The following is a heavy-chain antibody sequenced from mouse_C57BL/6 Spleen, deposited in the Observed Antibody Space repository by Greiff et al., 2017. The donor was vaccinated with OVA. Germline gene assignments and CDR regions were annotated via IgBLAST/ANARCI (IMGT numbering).Heavy chain of an antibody. CDR2: IYWDDDK. CDR1: GFSLSTSGMG. V-gene: IGHV8-12*01. CDR3: ARSDEGDGSPYYYAMDY. D-gene: IGHD1-1*02. Sequence: QVTLKVCGPGILQSSQTLSLTCSFSGFSLSTSGMGVSWIRQPSGKGLEWLAHIYWDDDKRYNPSLKRRLTISKDTSRDQVSLNTTNVDPADTATYYCARSDEGDGSPYYYAMDYWGQGTSVTVSS. J-gene: IGHJ4*01.